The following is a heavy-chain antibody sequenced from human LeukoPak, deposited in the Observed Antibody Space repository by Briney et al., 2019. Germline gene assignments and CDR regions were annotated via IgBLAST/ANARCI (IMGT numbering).Heavy chain of an antibody. J-gene: IGHJ3*02. CDR2: FDPEDGET. CDR1: GYTLTELF. CDR3: ATDPRTTSVDSDAFDI. D-gene: IGHD1-7*01. V-gene: IGHV1-24*01. Sequence: ASVKVSCKVSGYTLTELFMHWVRQAPGKGLEWMGGFDPEDGETIYAQKFQGRVTMTEDTSTDTAYMELSSLRSEDTAVYYCATDPRTTSVDSDAFDIWGQGTMVTVSS.